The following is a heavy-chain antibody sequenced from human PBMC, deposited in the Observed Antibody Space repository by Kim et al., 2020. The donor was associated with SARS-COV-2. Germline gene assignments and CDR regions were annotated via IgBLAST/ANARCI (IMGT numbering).Heavy chain of an antibody. CDR3: ARERVAVAGNVDY. Sequence: TPPLKSRVTISVDTSKNQFSLKLSSVAAADTAVYYCARERVAVAGNVDYWGQGTLVTVSS. J-gene: IGHJ4*02. D-gene: IGHD6-19*01. V-gene: IGHV4-31*02.